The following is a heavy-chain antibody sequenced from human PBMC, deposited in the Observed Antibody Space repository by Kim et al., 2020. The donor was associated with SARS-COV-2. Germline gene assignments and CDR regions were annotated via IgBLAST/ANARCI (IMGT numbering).Heavy chain of an antibody. CDR1: GGSFSGYY. CDR2: INHSGST. CDR3: ARSPRFYGMDV. Sequence: SETLSLTCAVYGGSFSGYYWSWIRQPPGKGLEWIGEINHSGSTNYNPSLKSRVTISVDTSKNQFSLKLSSVTAADKAVYYCARSPRFYGMDVWGQGTTVTVSS. J-gene: IGHJ6*02. V-gene: IGHV4-34*01. D-gene: IGHD3-16*01.